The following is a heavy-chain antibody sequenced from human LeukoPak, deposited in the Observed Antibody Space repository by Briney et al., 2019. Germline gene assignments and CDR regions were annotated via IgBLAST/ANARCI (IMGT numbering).Heavy chain of an antibody. CDR2: IYYSGST. J-gene: IGHJ4*02. V-gene: IGHV4-4*02. CDR3: ASGPSSGSYGDDY. Sequence: PSGTLSLTCTVSGGSVTSSNWWSWVRQPPGKGLEWIGEIYYSGSTDYNPSLKSRVTMSLDKSKNQFSLNLTSVTAADTAVYYCASGPSSGSYGDDYWGQGTLVTVSS. CDR1: GGSVTSSNW. D-gene: IGHD3-10*01.